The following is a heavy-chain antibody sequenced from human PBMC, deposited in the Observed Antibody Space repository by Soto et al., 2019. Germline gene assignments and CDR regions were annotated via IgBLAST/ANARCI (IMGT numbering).Heavy chain of an antibody. D-gene: IGHD2-2*01. CDR2: IIPIFGTA. CDR3: ASHSSLRGYCISTSCYGYYYGMDV. J-gene: IGHJ6*02. CDR1: GGTFSSYA. V-gene: IGHV1-69*12. Sequence: QVQLVQSGAEVKKPGSSVKFSCKASGGTFSSYAISCVRQAPGQGLEWMGGIIPIFGTADYAQKFQGRVTITADESTSTAYMELSSLRSEDTAVYYCASHSSLRGYCISTSCYGYYYGMDVWAQGTTVTVSS.